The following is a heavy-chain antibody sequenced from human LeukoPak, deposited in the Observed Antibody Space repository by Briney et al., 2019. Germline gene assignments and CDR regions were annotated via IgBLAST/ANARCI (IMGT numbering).Heavy chain of an antibody. J-gene: IGHJ2*01. Sequence: SETLSLTCTVSGASIRSSYWSWIRQPPGKGLEWIGYISYTGSTNYNPSLKSRVSLSVDTSKNQFSLELSSATAADTAVYYCATYRTSFIYWYFDLWGRGTLVTVSS. V-gene: IGHV4-59*01. CDR2: ISYTGST. CDR3: ATYRTSFIYWYFDL. D-gene: IGHD2-2*01. CDR1: GASIRSSY.